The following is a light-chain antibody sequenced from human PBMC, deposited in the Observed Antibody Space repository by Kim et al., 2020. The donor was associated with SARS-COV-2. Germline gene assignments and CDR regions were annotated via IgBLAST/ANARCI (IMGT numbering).Light chain of an antibody. Sequence: PGQTARISCGGDNIGRKSAHWYQQKPGQAPVLVVHDDTDRPSGVPERFAGSNSGNTATLTITRAEAGDEADYYCQVWDASSDQVVFGGGTQLTVL. CDR3: QVWDASSDQVV. CDR2: DDT. J-gene: IGLJ2*01. V-gene: IGLV3-21*02. CDR1: NIGRKS.